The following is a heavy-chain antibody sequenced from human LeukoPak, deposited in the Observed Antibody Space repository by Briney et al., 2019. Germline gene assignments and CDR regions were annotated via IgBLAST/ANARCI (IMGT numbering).Heavy chain of an antibody. D-gene: IGHD5-18*01. Sequence: SETLSLTCTVSGGSISSYYWSWIRQPPGKGLEWIGYIYYSGSTNYNPSLKSRVTISVDTSKNHFSLRLSSVTAADTAVYYCAREHSYGLYYFDYWGQGTLVTVSS. CDR3: AREHSYGLYYFDY. CDR2: IYYSGST. V-gene: IGHV4-59*01. CDR1: GGSISSYY. J-gene: IGHJ4*02.